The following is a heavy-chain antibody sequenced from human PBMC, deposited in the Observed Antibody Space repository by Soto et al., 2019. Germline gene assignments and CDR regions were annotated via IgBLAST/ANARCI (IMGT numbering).Heavy chain of an antibody. D-gene: IGHD3-22*01. V-gene: IGHV3-23*01. Sequence: GGSLRLSCAASGFTFSSYAMSWVRQAPGKGLEWVSAISGSGGSTYYADSVKGRFTISRDNSKNTLYLQMNSLRAEDTAVYYCARYYDSSGYAFDIWGQGTMVTVSS. CDR1: GFTFSSYA. CDR2: ISGSGGST. J-gene: IGHJ3*02. CDR3: ARYYDSSGYAFDI.